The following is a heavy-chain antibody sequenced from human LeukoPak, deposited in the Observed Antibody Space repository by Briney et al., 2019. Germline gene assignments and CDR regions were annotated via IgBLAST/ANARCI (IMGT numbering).Heavy chain of an antibody. D-gene: IGHD3-10*01. CDR2: ISGGTENT. CDR1: GFTFSNYA. Sequence: PGGSLRLSCATSGFTFSNYAMSWVRQAPGKGLEWVSTISGGTENTYYAESVKGRFTISRDNSKNTLYLQMNSLRAEDTAIYYCARAPRKFRGVIVTPLYYFDYWGQGALVTVSS. V-gene: IGHV3-23*01. J-gene: IGHJ4*02. CDR3: ARAPRKFRGVIVTPLYYFDY.